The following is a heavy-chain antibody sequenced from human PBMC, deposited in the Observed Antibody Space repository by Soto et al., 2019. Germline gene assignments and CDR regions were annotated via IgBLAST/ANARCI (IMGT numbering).Heavy chain of an antibody. V-gene: IGHV1-18*04. D-gene: IGHD3-16*01. CDR1: GFSFPTYG. CDR3: ARGSSYGSYWYFDI. Sequence: QLHLVQSGDEVKNPGASVRVSCKASGFSFPTYGITWVRQAPGQGLEWMGWITASNGNTHYAQNLQGRVTMSTDTSTNTAYMDLWRLSSDDTAVYFCARGSSYGSYWYFDIWGRGTLVTVSS. CDR2: ITASNGNT. J-gene: IGHJ2*01.